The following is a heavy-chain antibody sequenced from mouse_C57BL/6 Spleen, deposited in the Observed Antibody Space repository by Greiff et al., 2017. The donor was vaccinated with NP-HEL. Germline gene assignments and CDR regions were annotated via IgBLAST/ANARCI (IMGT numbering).Heavy chain of an antibody. CDR2: ISSGSSTI. Sequence: EVQLVESGGGLVKPGGSLKLSCAASGFTFSDYGMHWVRQAPEKGLEWVAYISSGSSTIYYADTVKGRFTISRDNAKNTLFLQMTSLRSKDTAMYYCARGFITTVVFDYWGQGTTLTVSS. D-gene: IGHD1-1*01. J-gene: IGHJ2*01. V-gene: IGHV5-17*01. CDR3: ARGFITTVVFDY. CDR1: GFTFSDYG.